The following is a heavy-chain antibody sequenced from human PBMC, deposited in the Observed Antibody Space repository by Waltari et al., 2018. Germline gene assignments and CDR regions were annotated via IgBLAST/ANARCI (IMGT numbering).Heavy chain of an antibody. CDR1: GFTFSNAW. CDR2: IKSKSDGGTT. J-gene: IGHJ4*02. CDR3: NSARNDY. D-gene: IGHD6-25*01. V-gene: IGHV3-15*01. Sequence: EVQLVESGGGLVKPGGSLRRSCAASGFTFSNAWMNWVRQAPGKGLEWVGRIKSKSDGGTTDYAAPLKGRFTISRDDSKNTLYLQMNSLKTEDTAMYYCNSARNDYWGQGTLVTVSS.